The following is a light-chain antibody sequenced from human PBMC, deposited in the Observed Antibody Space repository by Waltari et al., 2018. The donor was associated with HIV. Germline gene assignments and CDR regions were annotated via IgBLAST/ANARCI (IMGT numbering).Light chain of an antibody. J-gene: IGLJ2*01. CDR1: SSDVGGYNY. V-gene: IGLV2-14*01. CDR3: SSYTSSTTLV. Sequence: QSALTQPASVSGSPGQSITISCTGTSSDVGGYNYVSWYQQHPGKAPKRMIYEVSTRPSGVSTRFSGSKSGNTASLTISGLQAEDEADYYCSSYTSSTTLVFGGGTKLTVL. CDR2: EVS.